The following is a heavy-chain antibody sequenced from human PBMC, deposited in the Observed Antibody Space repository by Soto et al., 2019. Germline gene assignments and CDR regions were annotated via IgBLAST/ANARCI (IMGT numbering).Heavy chain of an antibody. Sequence: QVQLVQSGAEVKKPGSSVKVSCKASGGTFSSYAISWVRQAPGQGLEWMGGIIPIFGTANYAQKFQGRVTITADESTSTAYMELSSLRSEDTAVYYCASGRDIVVVVAAKPLYYYYGMDVWGQGTTVTVSS. CDR3: ASGRDIVVVVAAKPLYYYYGMDV. D-gene: IGHD2-15*01. CDR1: GGTFSSYA. J-gene: IGHJ6*02. V-gene: IGHV1-69*01. CDR2: IIPIFGTA.